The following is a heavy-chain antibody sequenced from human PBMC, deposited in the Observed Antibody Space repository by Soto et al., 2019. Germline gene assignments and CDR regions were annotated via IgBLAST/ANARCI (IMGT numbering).Heavy chain of an antibody. Sequence: SVKVSCKASGGTFSSYAISWVRQAPGQGLEWMGGIIPIFGTANYAQKFQGRVTITADKSTSTAYMELSSLRSEDTAVYYCARDDSTLYSSSPFGMDVWGQGXTVTVYS. D-gene: IGHD6-13*01. CDR3: ARDDSTLYSSSPFGMDV. CDR1: GGTFSSYA. J-gene: IGHJ6*02. V-gene: IGHV1-69*06. CDR2: IIPIFGTA.